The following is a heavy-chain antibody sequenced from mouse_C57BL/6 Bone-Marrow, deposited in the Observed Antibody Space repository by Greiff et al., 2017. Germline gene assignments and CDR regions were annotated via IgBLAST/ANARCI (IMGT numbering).Heavy chain of an antibody. CDR1: GYSITSDY. J-gene: IGHJ4*01. CDR3: ARGGWAEDYAMDY. D-gene: IGHD3-2*02. Sequence: EVHLVESGPGLAKPSQTLSLTCSVTGYSITSDYWNWIRKFPGNKLEYMGYISYSGSTYYNPSLKSRTSITRDTSKNQYYLQLNSVTTEDTATYCCARGGWAEDYAMDYWGQGTSVTVSS. V-gene: IGHV3-8*01. CDR2: ISYSGST.